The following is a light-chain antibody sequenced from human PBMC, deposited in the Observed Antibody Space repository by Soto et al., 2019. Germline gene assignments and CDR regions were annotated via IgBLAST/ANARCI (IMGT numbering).Light chain of an antibody. V-gene: IGKV3-20*01. J-gene: IGKJ5*01. CDR2: GAS. CDR3: QQYGSSPPIT. CDR1: QSVSSSY. Sequence: EIVLTQSPGTLSLSPGERVTLSCRASQSVSSSYLAWYQQKPGQAPRLLIYGASSRATGIPDRFSGSGSGTDFTLTISRLEPEDFAVYYCQQYGSSPPITFGQGTRLENK.